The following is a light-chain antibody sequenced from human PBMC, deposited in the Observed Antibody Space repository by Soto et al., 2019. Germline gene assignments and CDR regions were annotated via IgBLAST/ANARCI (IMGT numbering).Light chain of an antibody. J-gene: IGLJ3*02. CDR2: STN. Sequence: QAVVTQEPSFSVSPGGTVTLTCGLSSGSVSTSYYPSWYQQTPGQAPRTLIYSTNTRSSGVPDRFSGSILGNKAALTITRAQADDESDYYCVLYMGSGSWVFGGGTKVTVL. CDR1: SGSVSTSYY. CDR3: VLYMGSGSWV. V-gene: IGLV8-61*01.